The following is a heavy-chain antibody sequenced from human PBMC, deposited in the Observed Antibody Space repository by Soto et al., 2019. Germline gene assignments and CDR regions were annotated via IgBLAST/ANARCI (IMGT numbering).Heavy chain of an antibody. Sequence: QVQLVQSGSEVKKPGASVKVSCKAPRYIFTAYYMHWVRQAPGQGLEWMGWINPNNGATHYGLSFQGRVTMTRDTSISTAYIELSSMRSDDTAVYYCASHDPGARFDPWGQGNLVTVSS. CDR3: ASHDPGARFDP. V-gene: IGHV1-2*02. CDR1: RYIFTAYY. J-gene: IGHJ5*02. D-gene: IGHD1-1*01. CDR2: INPNNGAT.